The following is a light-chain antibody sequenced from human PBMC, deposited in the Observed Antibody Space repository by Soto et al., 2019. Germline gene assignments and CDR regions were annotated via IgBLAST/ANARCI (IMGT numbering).Light chain of an antibody. CDR3: QHYNNWPRT. CDR2: GAS. CDR1: QSVSSN. J-gene: IGKJ1*01. Sequence: EIVMTQSPATLSVSPGERATLSCRASQSVSSNLAWYPQKPGQAPRLLIYGASPRATGIPARFSGSVSGTESTLTISSLQSEDFAVYYCQHYNNWPRTFGQGTKVEIK. V-gene: IGKV3D-15*01.